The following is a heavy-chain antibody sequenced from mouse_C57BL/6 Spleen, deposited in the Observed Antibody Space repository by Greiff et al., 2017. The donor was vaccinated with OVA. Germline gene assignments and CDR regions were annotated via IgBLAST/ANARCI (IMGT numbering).Heavy chain of an antibody. CDR1: GYTFTDYE. CDR2: IDPETGGT. J-gene: IGHJ1*03. CDR3: TRKGLRWGYWYFDV. Sequence: VKLQESGAELVRPGASVTLSCKASGYTFTDYEMHWVKQTPVHGLEWIGAIDPETGGTAYNQKFKGKAILTADKSSSTAYMELRSLTSEDSAVYYCTRKGLRWGYWYFDVWGTGTTVTVSS. D-gene: IGHD1-1*01. V-gene: IGHV1-15*01.